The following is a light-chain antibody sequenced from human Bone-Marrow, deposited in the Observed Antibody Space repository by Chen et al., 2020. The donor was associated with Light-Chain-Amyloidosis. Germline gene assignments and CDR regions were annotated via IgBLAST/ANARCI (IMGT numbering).Light chain of an antibody. CDR2: RDT. Sequence: SYDLTQPPSVSVSPGQTARLTCSGDPLPTKYAYWYRQKPGQAPVLVIHRDTEWPSGISVRFSGYSSGPTATLTISGVQAEDEADYHCQSADSSGTYEVIFGGGTKLTVL. V-gene: IGLV3-25*03. J-gene: IGLJ2*01. CDR1: PLPTKY. CDR3: QSADSSGTYEVI.